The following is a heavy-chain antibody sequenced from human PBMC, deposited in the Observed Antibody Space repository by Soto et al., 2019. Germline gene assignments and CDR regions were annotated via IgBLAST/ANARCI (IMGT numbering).Heavy chain of an antibody. CDR1: GFTFSGSA. J-gene: IGHJ4*02. Sequence: VGSLRLSCAASGFTFSGSAMHWVRQASGKGLEWVGRIRSKANSYATAYAASVKGRFTISRDDSKNTAYLQMNSLKTEDTAVYYCTASIAAAGYWGQGTLVTVSS. CDR2: IRSKANSYAT. CDR3: TASIAAAGY. V-gene: IGHV3-73*01. D-gene: IGHD6-13*01.